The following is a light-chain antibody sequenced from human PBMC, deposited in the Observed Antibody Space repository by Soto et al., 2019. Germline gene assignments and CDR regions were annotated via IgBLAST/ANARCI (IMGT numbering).Light chain of an antibody. CDR3: QKRSSWPIT. CDR2: DAS. J-gene: IGKJ5*01. Sequence: EIVLTQSPATLSLSPGERATLSCRASQSVSRYLAWYQQKPGQAPRLLIYDASSRATGIPARFSGSGSGKDFTLTISRLEPEDFAVYYCQKRSSWPITFGQGTRLVIK. V-gene: IGKV3-11*01. CDR1: QSVSRY.